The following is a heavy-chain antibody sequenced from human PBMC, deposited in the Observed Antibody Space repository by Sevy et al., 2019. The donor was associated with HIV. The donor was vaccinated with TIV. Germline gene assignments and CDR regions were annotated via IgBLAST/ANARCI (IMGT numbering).Heavy chain of an antibody. J-gene: IGHJ4*02. V-gene: IGHV3-33*01. D-gene: IGHD4-17*01. CDR3: ARDLEFYDSGDYGPAFMPDY. CDR2: IWFDGSNT. Sequence: GGCLRLSCAASGFTFSSYGMHWVRQGPGKGLEWVEVIWFDGSNTYYANPVKGRFTISRDIAKNTLHLQMNSLRAEDTAVYYCARDLEFYDSGDYGPAFMPDYWGQGTLVTVSS. CDR1: GFTFSSYG.